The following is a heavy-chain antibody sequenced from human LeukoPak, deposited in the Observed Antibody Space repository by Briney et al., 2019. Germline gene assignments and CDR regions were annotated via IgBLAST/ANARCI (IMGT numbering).Heavy chain of an antibody. CDR2: ISYVGSNK. Sequence: GGSLTLSCAVSGFTFSTYGMHWVRQAPGKGLEWVAVISYVGSNKYHADSVKGRFTISRDNSKNTLFLQMNSLRAEDTAVYYCATPEAYCGGDCFPVQVNSGPFDIWGQGAMVIVSS. CDR1: GFTFSTYG. D-gene: IGHD2-21*02. V-gene: IGHV3-30*03. CDR3: ATPEAYCGGDCFPVQVNSGPFDI. J-gene: IGHJ3*02.